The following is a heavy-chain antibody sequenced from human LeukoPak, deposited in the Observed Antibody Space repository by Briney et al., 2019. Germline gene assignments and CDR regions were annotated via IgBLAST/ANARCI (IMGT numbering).Heavy chain of an antibody. Sequence: SETLSLTCAVYGGSFSGYYWSWIRQPPGKGLEWIGEINHSGSTNYNPSLKSRVTISVGTSKNQFSLKLSSVTAADTAVCYCATYDSSGYYYDYWGQGTLVTVSS. V-gene: IGHV4-34*01. CDR1: GGSFSGYY. J-gene: IGHJ4*02. CDR2: INHSGST. CDR3: ATYDSSGYYYDY. D-gene: IGHD3-22*01.